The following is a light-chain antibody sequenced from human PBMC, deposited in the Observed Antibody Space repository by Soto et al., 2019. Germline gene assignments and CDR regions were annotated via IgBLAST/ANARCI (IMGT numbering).Light chain of an antibody. Sequence: VLTQSPDVLSLSPGQTATLSCRASESVDRYVAWYQQKVGQAPRLLIYDAFTRATGVAARFSGSGSATDFTLTISSLEPEDFAVYYCQQRARWPSTFGPGTKVEMK. CDR1: ESVDRY. CDR2: DAF. CDR3: QQRARWPST. J-gene: IGKJ2*02. V-gene: IGKV3-11*01.